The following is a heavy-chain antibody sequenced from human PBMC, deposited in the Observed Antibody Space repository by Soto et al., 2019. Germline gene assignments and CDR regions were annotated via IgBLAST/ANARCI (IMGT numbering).Heavy chain of an antibody. CDR3: ARGGGYSYGSNNDY. D-gene: IGHD5-18*01. J-gene: IGHJ4*02. Sequence: GASVKVSCKASGYTFTSYAMHWVRQAPGQRLEWMGWINAGNGNTKYSQKFQGRVTITRDTSASTAYMELSSLRSEDTAVYYCARGGGYSYGSNNDYWGQGTLVTVSS. CDR2: INAGNGNT. CDR1: GYTFTSYA. V-gene: IGHV1-3*01.